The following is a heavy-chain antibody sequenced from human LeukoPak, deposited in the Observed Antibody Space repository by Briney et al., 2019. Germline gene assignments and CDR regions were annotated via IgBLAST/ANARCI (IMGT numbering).Heavy chain of an antibody. CDR3: ARNSDYYGSGTYGYFDY. CDR1: GFTVSSTF. D-gene: IGHD3-10*01. CDR2: IYSGGTT. Sequence: RPGGSLRLSCAVSGFTVSSTFMSWVRQAPGKGLEWVSIIYSGGTTDYADSVKGRFTISRDNSKNTLYLQMNSLRVEDTAVYYCARNSDYYGSGTYGYFDYWGQGSLVTVSS. J-gene: IGHJ4*02. V-gene: IGHV3-53*01.